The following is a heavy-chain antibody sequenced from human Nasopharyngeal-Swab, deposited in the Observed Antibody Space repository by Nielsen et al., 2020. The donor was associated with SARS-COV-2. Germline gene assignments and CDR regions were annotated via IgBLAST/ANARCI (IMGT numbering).Heavy chain of an antibody. CDR1: GGSISSGSYY. Sequence: LRLSCTVSGGSISSGSYYWSWIRQPAGKGLVWIGRIYTSGSTNYNPSLKSRVTISVDTSKNQFSLKLSSVTAADTAVYYCARGLRGVTTYYYYYMDVWGKGTTVTVSS. CDR2: IYTSGST. J-gene: IGHJ6*03. CDR3: ARGLRGVTTYYYYYMDV. D-gene: IGHD4-17*01. V-gene: IGHV4-61*02.